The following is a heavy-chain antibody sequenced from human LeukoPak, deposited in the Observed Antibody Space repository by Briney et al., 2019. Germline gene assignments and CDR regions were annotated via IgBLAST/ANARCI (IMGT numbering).Heavy chain of an antibody. Sequence: PSETLSLTCTVSGGSISSYYWSWIRQPPGKGLEWIGYIYYSGSTNYNPSLKSRVTISVETSKNQFSLKLSPVTAADTAVYYCARLQRGYFDYWGQGTLVTVSS. J-gene: IGHJ4*02. CDR2: IYYSGST. V-gene: IGHV4-59*08. CDR3: ARLQRGYFDY. D-gene: IGHD3-10*01. CDR1: GGSISSYY.